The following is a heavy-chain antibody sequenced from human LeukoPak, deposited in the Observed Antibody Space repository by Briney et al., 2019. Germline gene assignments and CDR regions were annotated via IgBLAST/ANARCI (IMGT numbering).Heavy chain of an antibody. V-gene: IGHV1-69*13. Sequence: WASVKVSCKASGGTFSSYAISWVRQAPGQGLEWMGGIIPIFGTANYAQKFQGRVTITADESTSTAYMELSSLRSEDTAVYYCARDAAAASDGWFDPWGQGTLVTVSS. CDR3: ARDAAAASDGWFDP. D-gene: IGHD6-13*01. CDR1: GGTFSSYA. CDR2: IIPIFGTA. J-gene: IGHJ5*02.